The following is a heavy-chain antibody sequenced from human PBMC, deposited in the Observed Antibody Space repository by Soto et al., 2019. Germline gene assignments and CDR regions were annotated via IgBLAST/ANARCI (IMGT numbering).Heavy chain of an antibody. Sequence: EVQLVESGGGLVQPGGSLRLSCAASGFTFSSYWMYWVRQAPGKGLVWVSRTNSDWSDTSYAASVKGRFTISRDNAKNTLYLQMNSLRAEDTAVYYCARDRGWSLFDYWGQGTLVTVSS. CDR2: TNSDWSDT. V-gene: IGHV3-74*01. J-gene: IGHJ4*02. D-gene: IGHD6-19*01. CDR1: GFTFSSYW. CDR3: ARDRGWSLFDY.